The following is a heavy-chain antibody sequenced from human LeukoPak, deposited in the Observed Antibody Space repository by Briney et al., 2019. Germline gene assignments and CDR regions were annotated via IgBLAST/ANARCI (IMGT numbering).Heavy chain of an antibody. Sequence: ASVKVSCKASGYTFTSYYMHWVRQAPGQGLEWMGIINPSGGSTSYAQKFQGRVTKTRDMSTSTVYMELSSLRSEDTAVYYCARVGRTNNWFDPWGQGTLVTVSS. CDR3: ARVGRTNNWFDP. CDR2: INPSGGST. J-gene: IGHJ5*02. CDR1: GYTFTSYY. D-gene: IGHD1-14*01. V-gene: IGHV1-46*01.